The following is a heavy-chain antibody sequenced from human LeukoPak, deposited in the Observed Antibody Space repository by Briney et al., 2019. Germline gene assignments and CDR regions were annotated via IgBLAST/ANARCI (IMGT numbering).Heavy chain of an antibody. CDR1: GYTFTSYD. D-gene: IGHD3-3*01. J-gene: IGHJ6*03. Sequence: GASVKVSCKASGYTFTSYDINWVRQATGQGLEWMGWMNPNSGNTGYAQKFQGRVTMTRNTSISTAYMELSSLRSEDTAVYYCARGRYYDFWSGYLSLPYYYMDVWGKGTTVTVSS. CDR2: MNPNSGNT. V-gene: IGHV1-8*01. CDR3: ARGRYYDFWSGYLSLPYYYMDV.